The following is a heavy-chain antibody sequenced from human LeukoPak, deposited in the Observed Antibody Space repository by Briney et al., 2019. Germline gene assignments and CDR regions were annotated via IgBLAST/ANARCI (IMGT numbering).Heavy chain of an antibody. D-gene: IGHD2-15*01. V-gene: IGHV4-59*08. CDR2: IHYSGST. J-gene: IGHJ4*02. CDR1: GGSISSYY. Sequence: PSETLSLTCTVSGGSISSYYWSWIRQSPGKGLEWIGYIHYSGSTNYNPSLKSRATISVDTSKNQFSLNLRSVTAADTAVYYCAIHLESYCSGGSCYRSFDYWGQGTLVTVSS. CDR3: AIHLESYCSGGSCYRSFDY.